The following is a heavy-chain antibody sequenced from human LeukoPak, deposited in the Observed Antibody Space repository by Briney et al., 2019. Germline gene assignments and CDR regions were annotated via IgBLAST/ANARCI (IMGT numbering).Heavy chain of an antibody. D-gene: IGHD6-19*01. V-gene: IGHV1-2*02. CDR3: ARALTRYSTAWYGY. CDR2: LNPYSGGT. J-gene: IGHJ4*02. CDR1: GFTFKDYY. Sequence: ASVRVSCKTSGFTFKDYYIHWVRQAPGQGLEWMGWLNPYSGGTNYAQKFQGRVTLTRDTSITTAYMDLSSLTSADTALYYCARALTRYSTAWYGYWGQGTLVTVSS.